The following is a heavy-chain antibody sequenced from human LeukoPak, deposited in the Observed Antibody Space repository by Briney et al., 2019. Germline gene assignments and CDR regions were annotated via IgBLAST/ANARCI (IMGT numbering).Heavy chain of an antibody. CDR3: ASDGDSYYYYGMDV. Sequence: GGSLRLSCAASGFTFSSYWMHWVRQAPGKGLVWVSRINSDGSSTSYADPVKGRFTISRDNAKNTLYLQMNSLRAEDTAVYYCASDGDSYYYYGMDVWGQGTTVTVSS. J-gene: IGHJ6*02. D-gene: IGHD4-17*01. CDR1: GFTFSSYW. V-gene: IGHV3-74*01. CDR2: INSDGSST.